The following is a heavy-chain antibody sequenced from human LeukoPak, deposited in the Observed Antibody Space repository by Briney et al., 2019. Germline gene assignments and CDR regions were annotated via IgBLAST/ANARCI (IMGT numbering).Heavy chain of an antibody. V-gene: IGHV3-48*01. Sequence: GGSRRLSCAASGLTFSSYRMNGVPQAPGRGREWFSHISYSSTTTHNADSVMGRFTISRDNAKNSLYLQMNSLRAEDTAIYYCVRDGGSYDPPDYWGQGTLVTVSS. D-gene: IGHD3-16*01. CDR3: VRDGGSYDPPDY. CDR1: GLTFSSYR. J-gene: IGHJ4*02. CDR2: ISYSSTTT.